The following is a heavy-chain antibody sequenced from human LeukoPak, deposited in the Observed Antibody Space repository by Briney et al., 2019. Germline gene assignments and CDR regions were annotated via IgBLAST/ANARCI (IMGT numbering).Heavy chain of an antibody. D-gene: IGHD6-13*01. J-gene: IGHJ4*02. V-gene: IGHV4-59*12. CDR1: GGSISSYY. CDR2: IYYSGST. Sequence: SETLSLTCTVSGGSISSYYWSWIRQPPGKGLEWIGSIYYSGSTYYNPSLKSRVTISVDTSKNQFSLKLSSVTAADTAVYYCARGPHSSSWRYYFDYWGQGTLVTVSS. CDR3: ARGPHSSSWRYYFDY.